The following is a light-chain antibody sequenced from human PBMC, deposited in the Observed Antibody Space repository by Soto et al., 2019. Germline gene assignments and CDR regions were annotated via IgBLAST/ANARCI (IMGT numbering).Light chain of an antibody. CDR3: QHYNSYPWT. Sequence: EVVMTQSPATLSVSLGEGATLSCRASQSVSSRLAWYQQKPGQAPRLLIYGASTRASGIPARFSGSGSGTDFTLTISSLQSDDSAVYYCQHYNSYPWTFGQGTKVDIK. J-gene: IGKJ1*01. V-gene: IGKV3-15*01. CDR1: QSVSSR. CDR2: GAS.